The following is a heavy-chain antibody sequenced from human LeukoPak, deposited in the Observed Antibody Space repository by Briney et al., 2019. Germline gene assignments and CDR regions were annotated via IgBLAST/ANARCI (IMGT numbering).Heavy chain of an antibody. CDR1: GDSFSTYY. Sequence: PSETLSLTCSVSGDSFSTYYWSWLRQPPGKGLEWIGEINHSGSTNYNPSLKSRVTISVDTSKNQFSLKLSSVTAADTAVYYCACALYDSSGYPHWGQGTLVTVSS. CDR3: ACALYDSSGYPH. CDR2: INHSGST. D-gene: IGHD3-22*01. J-gene: IGHJ1*01. V-gene: IGHV4-34*01.